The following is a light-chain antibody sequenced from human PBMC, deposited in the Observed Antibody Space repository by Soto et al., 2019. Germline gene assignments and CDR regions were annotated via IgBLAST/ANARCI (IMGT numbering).Light chain of an antibody. CDR2: GAS. Sequence: EIVMTQSPATLSVSPGERATLSCRASQSVSSNLDWYQQKPGQAPRLLIYGASTRPTGIPARFSGSWSGTDVTLTISSLQSEDFAVYYCQQYNNWPPWTFGQGTKVEIK. CDR3: QQYNNWPPWT. V-gene: IGKV3-15*01. J-gene: IGKJ1*01. CDR1: QSVSSN.